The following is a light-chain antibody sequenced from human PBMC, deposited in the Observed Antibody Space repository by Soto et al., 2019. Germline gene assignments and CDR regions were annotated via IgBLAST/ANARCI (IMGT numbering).Light chain of an antibody. Sequence: EILLTQSPATLSLSPGVRATLSCRASQSVSSFLAWYQKKPGQAPRLLIYDASNRATGIPARFSGSGSGTDFTLTISSLEPEDFAVYYCQQRSSWPPYTFGQGTKLEIK. CDR2: DAS. J-gene: IGKJ2*01. V-gene: IGKV3-11*01. CDR1: QSVSSF. CDR3: QQRSSWPPYT.